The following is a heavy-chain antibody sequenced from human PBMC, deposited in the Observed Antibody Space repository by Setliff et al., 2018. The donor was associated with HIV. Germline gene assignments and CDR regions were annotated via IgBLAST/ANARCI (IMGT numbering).Heavy chain of an antibody. CDR1: GFTFSNAW. CDR2: IKSKTDGGTT. D-gene: IGHD1-26*01. V-gene: IGHV3-15*01. Sequence: LRLSCAASGFTFSNAWMSWVRQAPGKGLEWVGRIKSKTDGGTTDYAAPVKGRFTISRDDSKNTLYLQMNSLQTEDTAVYYCSRWGGRQVGAPDYWGQGTLVTVSS. J-gene: IGHJ4*02. CDR3: SRWGGRQVGAPDY.